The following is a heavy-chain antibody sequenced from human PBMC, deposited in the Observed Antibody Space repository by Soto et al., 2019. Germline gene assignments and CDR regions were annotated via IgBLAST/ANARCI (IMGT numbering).Heavy chain of an antibody. Sequence: QVQLVQSGAEVKKPGASVKVSCKASGYTFTSYAMHWVRQAPGQRLEWMGWINAGNGNTKYSQKFQGRVTITRDTSASTAYMELSSLRSEDTAVYYCARDLGAYCGGDCYSWDAFDIWGQGTIVTVSS. CDR3: ARDLGAYCGGDCYSWDAFDI. J-gene: IGHJ3*02. V-gene: IGHV1-3*01. CDR1: GYTFTSYA. CDR2: INAGNGNT. D-gene: IGHD2-21*02.